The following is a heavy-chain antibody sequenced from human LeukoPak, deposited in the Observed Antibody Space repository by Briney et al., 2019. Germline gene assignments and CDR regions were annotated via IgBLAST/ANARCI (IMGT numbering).Heavy chain of an antibody. CDR2: IIPIFGTA. CDR1: GGTFSSYA. Sequence: GASVKVSCKASGGTFSSYAISWVRQAPGQGLEWMGGIIPIFGTANYAQKFQGRVTITTDESTSTAYMELSSLRSEDTAVYDCAKVGIAAAGDYTEIYYFDYWGQGTLVTVSS. CDR3: AKVGIAAAGDYTEIYYFDY. V-gene: IGHV1-69*05. J-gene: IGHJ4*02. D-gene: IGHD6-13*01.